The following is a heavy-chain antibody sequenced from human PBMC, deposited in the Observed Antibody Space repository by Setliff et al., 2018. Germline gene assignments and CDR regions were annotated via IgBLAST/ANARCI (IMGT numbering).Heavy chain of an antibody. Sequence: SETLSLTCTVSGGSISSGDYYWSWIRQPPGKGLEWIGYIYYSGSTYYDPSLKSRVTISVDTSKNQFSLKLSSVTAADTAVYYCARFPYYYGSGSYYTHDYWGQGTLVTVSS. CDR3: ARFPYYYGSGSYYTHDY. V-gene: IGHV4-30-4*08. CDR2: IYYSGST. J-gene: IGHJ4*02. D-gene: IGHD3-10*01. CDR1: GGSISSGDYY.